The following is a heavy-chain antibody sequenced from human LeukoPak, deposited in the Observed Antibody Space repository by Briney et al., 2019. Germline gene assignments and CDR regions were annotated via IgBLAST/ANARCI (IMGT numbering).Heavy chain of an antibody. CDR2: IYPGDSDT. V-gene: IGHV5-51*01. CDR3: ARATLTYYYDSSGYPDY. Sequence: PGESLKISCKGSGYSFTSYWIGWVRQMPGKGLEWMGIIYPGDSDTRYSPSFQGQVTISADKSISTAYLQWSSLKASDTAMYYCARATLTYYYDSSGYPDYWGQGTLVTVSS. D-gene: IGHD3-22*01. J-gene: IGHJ4*02. CDR1: GYSFTSYW.